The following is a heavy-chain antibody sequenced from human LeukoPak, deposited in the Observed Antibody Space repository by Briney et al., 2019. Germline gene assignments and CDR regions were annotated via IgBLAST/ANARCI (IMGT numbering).Heavy chain of an antibody. D-gene: IGHD5-24*01. V-gene: IGHV3-21*01. Sequence: GGSLRLSCAASGFTFSSYSMNWVRQAPGKGLEWVSSISSSSSYIYYADSVKGRFTISRDNAKNSLYLQMNSLRAEDTAVYYCARDKDGYNMEYYFDYWGQGTLVTVSS. CDR1: GFTFSSYS. J-gene: IGHJ4*02. CDR3: ARDKDGYNMEYYFDY. CDR2: ISSSSSYI.